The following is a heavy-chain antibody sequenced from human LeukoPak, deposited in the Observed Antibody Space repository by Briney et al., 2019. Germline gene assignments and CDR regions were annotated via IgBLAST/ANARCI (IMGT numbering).Heavy chain of an antibody. CDR3: AREGGYSYGDAPLHFDY. J-gene: IGHJ4*02. CDR2: IYYSGST. CDR1: GGSIGSSSYY. D-gene: IGHD5-18*01. V-gene: IGHV4-39*07. Sequence: PSETLSLTCTVSGGSIGSSSYYWGWIRQPPGKGLAWIGSIYYSGSTYYNPSLKSRVTISVDTSKNQFSLKLSSVTAADTAVYYCAREGGYSYGDAPLHFDYWGQGTLVTVSS.